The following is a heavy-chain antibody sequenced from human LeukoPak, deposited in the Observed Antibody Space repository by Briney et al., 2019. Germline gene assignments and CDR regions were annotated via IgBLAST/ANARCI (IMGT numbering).Heavy chain of an antibody. D-gene: IGHD4-17*01. CDR1: GFTVSSIH. CDR2: VYSGGHT. J-gene: IGHJ5*02. Sequence: PGGSLRLSCAASGFTVSSIHMVWVRQAPGKGLEWVSIVYSGGHTYYADSVRGRFTISRDNSKNTLYLQMNSLRAEDTAVYYCARDKGTTEHSNWFDPWGQGTLVTVSS. V-gene: IGHV3-53*05. CDR3: ARDKGTTEHSNWFDP.